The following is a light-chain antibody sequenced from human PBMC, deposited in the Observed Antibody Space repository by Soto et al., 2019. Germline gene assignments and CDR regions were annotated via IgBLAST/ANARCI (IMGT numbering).Light chain of an antibody. CDR3: SSYAGSTNIV. CDR1: SSDVGSSNF. Sequence: QSVLTQPPSAYGSPGQSVTISCTGTSSDVGSSNFVSWYQQHPGKAPKLLIYEVYKRPSGVPDRFSGSKSGNTASLTVSGLQADDEADYYCSSYAGSTNIVFGIGTKVTVL. CDR2: EVY. V-gene: IGLV2-8*01. J-gene: IGLJ1*01.